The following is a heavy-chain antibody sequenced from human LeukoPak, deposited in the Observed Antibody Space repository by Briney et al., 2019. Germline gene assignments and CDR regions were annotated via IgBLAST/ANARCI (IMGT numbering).Heavy chain of an antibody. J-gene: IGHJ6*03. D-gene: IGHD3-9*01. Sequence: SETLSLTCTVSGYSISSGYYWGWIRQPPGKGLEWIGSIYHSGSTYYNPSLKSRVTISVDTSKNQFSLKLSSVTAADTAVYYCARVFSGFDWIYYYYYYMDVWGKGTTVTVSS. CDR2: IYHSGST. CDR1: GYSISSGYY. V-gene: IGHV4-38-2*02. CDR3: ARVFSGFDWIYYYYYYMDV.